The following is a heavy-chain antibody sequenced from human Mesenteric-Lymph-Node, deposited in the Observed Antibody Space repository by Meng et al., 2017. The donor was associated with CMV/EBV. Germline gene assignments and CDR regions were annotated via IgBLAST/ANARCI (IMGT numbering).Heavy chain of an antibody. CDR3: ARDGLRITIFGVVTRNWFDP. D-gene: IGHD3-3*01. CDR2: IYYTGST. CDR1: GGSISSNY. Sequence: SETLSLTCTVSGGSISSNYWTWIRQPPGKGLELIGYIYYTGSTTYNPSLKSRVTISIDASKNQFSLRLSSVTAADTAVYYCARDGLRITIFGVVTRNWFDPWGQGTLVTVSS. V-gene: IGHV4-59*12. J-gene: IGHJ5*02.